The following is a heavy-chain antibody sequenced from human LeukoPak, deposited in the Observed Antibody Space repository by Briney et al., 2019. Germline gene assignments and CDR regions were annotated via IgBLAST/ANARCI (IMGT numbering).Heavy chain of an antibody. CDR1: GGSISSYY. Sequence: SEPLSLTSTVAGGSISSYYWSWIRQPAEKGLEWIGRIYTSGSTNYNPSLKSRVTMSVDTSKNQFSLKLSSVTAADTAVYFCARGESGSYYALDYWGQGTLVTVSS. V-gene: IGHV4-4*07. D-gene: IGHD1-26*01. CDR2: IYTSGST. CDR3: ARGESGSYYALDY. J-gene: IGHJ4*02.